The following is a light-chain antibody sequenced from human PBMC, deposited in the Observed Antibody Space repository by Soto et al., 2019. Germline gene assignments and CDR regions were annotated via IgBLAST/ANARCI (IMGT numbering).Light chain of an antibody. Sequence: EIVLTQSPATLSVSPGERATLSCRASESISSNLAWYQQRPGQIPRLLIYGASTRAAGIPAGFSGSGSGTEFTLTISSLQSEDFAIYYFQQYHNWPLTFGGGTKVEIK. CDR3: QQYHNWPLT. CDR1: ESISSN. CDR2: GAS. J-gene: IGKJ4*01. V-gene: IGKV3-15*01.